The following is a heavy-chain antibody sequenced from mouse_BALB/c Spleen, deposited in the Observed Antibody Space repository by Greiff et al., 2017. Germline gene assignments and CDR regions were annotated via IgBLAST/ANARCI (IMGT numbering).Heavy chain of an antibody. Sequence: VQLQQSGPELVKPGASVKIPCKASGYTFTDYNMDWVKQSHGKSLEWIGDINPNNGGTIYNQKFKGKATLTVDKSSSTAYMELRSLTSEDTAVYYCARRIYYGNWFAYWGQGTLVTVSA. CDR3: ARRIYYGNWFAY. CDR1: GYTFTDYN. V-gene: IGHV1-18*01. CDR2: INPNNGGT. J-gene: IGHJ3*01. D-gene: IGHD2-1*01.